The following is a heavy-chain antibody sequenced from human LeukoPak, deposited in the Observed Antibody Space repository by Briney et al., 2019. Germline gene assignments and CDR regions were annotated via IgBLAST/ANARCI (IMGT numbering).Heavy chain of an antibody. CDR1: GFTFNTFA. J-gene: IGHJ4*02. CDR3: AKDRRGNFDY. V-gene: IGHV3-23*01. Sequence: GGSLRLSCAASGFTFNTFAMSWVRQAPGKGLEWVSTVSDRDDSTYYADSVKGRFTISRDNSKNTLYLQMNSLRAEDTAVYYCAKDRRGNFDYWGQGTLVTVSS. CDR2: VSDRDDST. D-gene: IGHD3-16*01.